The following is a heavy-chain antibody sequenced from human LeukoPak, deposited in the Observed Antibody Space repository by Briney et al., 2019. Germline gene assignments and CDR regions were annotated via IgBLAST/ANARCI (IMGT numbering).Heavy chain of an antibody. CDR3: ARVIYGMDV. Sequence: EASVKVSCKASGYTFTNGISWVRQAPGQGLEWMGWINPYNGNINYAQKFWGRVIMTTDTSTSTAYMELRSLRSDDTAVYYCARVIYGMDVWGQGTAVTVSS. J-gene: IGHJ6*02. V-gene: IGHV1-18*01. CDR2: INPYNGNI. CDR1: GYTFTNG.